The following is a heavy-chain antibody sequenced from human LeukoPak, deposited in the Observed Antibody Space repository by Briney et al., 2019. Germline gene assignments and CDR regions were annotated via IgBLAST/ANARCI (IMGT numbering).Heavy chain of an antibody. CDR1: GFTFSSYA. CDR2: INSDGSFT. D-gene: IGHD6-19*01. CDR3: AREAPVAGLDY. Sequence: PGGSLRLSCAASGFTFSSYAMSWVRQAPGKGLVWVSRINSDGSFTTYADSVKGRFTISRDNAKNTLYLQMNSLRAEDTAVYYCAREAPVAGLDYWGQGTLVTVSS. V-gene: IGHV3-74*01. J-gene: IGHJ4*02.